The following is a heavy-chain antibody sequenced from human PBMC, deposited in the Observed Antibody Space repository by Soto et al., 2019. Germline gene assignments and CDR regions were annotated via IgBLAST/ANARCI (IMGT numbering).Heavy chain of an antibody. Sequence: QVQLQESGPGLVKPSQTLSLTCTVSGGSISSGGYYWSWIRQHPGKGLEWIGYIYYIGSTYYNPSRKSRVTISVDTSKNQFSLKLSSVAAADTAVYYCARWVRGCGVDYWGQGTLVTVSS. J-gene: IGHJ4*02. CDR2: IYYIGST. V-gene: IGHV4-31*03. CDR1: GGSISSGGYY. D-gene: IGHD5-12*01. CDR3: ARWVRGCGVDY.